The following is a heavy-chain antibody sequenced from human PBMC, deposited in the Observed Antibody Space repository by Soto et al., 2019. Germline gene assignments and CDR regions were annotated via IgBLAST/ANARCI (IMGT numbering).Heavy chain of an antibody. J-gene: IGHJ3*02. CDR2: INWNGGNT. D-gene: IGHD1-26*01. CDR1: GFTFDDYG. V-gene: IGHV3-20*04. CDR3: ARDFATQDAFDI. Sequence: GGSLRLSCASSGFTFDDYGMNWVRQAPGKGLEWVSGINWNGGNTGYVDSVKGRFTISRDNAKNSLYLQMNSLRAEDTALYYCARDFATQDAFDIWGQGTMVTVSS.